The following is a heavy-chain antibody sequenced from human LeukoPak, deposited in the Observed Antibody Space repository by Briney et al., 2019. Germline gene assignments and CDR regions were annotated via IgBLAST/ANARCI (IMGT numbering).Heavy chain of an antibody. CDR3: AKDADPSLDY. V-gene: IGHV4-61*01. CDR1: GGSVSSGSYY. J-gene: IGHJ4*02. CDR2: IYYSGST. Sequence: SETLSLTCTVSGGSVSSGSYYWSWIRQPPGKGLEWIGYIYYSGSTNYNPSLKSRVTISVDTSKNQFSLKLSSVTAADTAVYYCAKDADPSLDYWGQGTLVTVSS.